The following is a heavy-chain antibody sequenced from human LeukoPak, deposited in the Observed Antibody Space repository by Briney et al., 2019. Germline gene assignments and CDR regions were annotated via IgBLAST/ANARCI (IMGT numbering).Heavy chain of an antibody. J-gene: IGHJ4*02. V-gene: IGHV4-59*10. D-gene: IGHD3-3*01. Sequence: SETLSLTCAVYGGSFSGYYWSWIRQPAGKGLEWIGRIYTSGSTNYNPSLKSRVTMSVDTSKNQFSLKLSSVTAADTAVYYCARTGITIFGDYTDYWGQGTLVTVSS. CDR1: GGSFSGYY. CDR3: ARTGITIFGDYTDY. CDR2: IYTSGST.